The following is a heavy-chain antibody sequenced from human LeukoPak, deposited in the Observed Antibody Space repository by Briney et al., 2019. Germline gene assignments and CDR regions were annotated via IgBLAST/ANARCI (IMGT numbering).Heavy chain of an antibody. J-gene: IGHJ5*02. V-gene: IGHV1-2*02. Sequence: ASVQVSCKASGYTFTDYYIHWLRQAPGPGLESMGWINSNSGGTNYAQKFQGRVTMTRDTSINTAYMELSSLTSDDTAVYYCARGHNSGYSNSLDPWGQGTLVTVSS. CDR3: ARGHNSGYSNSLDP. CDR1: GYTFTDYY. CDR2: INSNSGGT. D-gene: IGHD3-22*01.